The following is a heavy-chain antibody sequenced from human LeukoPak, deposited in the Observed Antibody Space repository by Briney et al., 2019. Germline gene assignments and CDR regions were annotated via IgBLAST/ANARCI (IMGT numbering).Heavy chain of an antibody. CDR3: VTRMSSSSLLDY. Sequence: GGSLRLSRAASGFTFSSYWMHWVRQAPGKGLVWVSRINSDGSSTSYADSVKGRFTISRDNAKNTLCLQMNSLRAEDTAVYYCVTRMSSSSLLDYWGQGTLVTVSS. CDR1: GFTFSSYW. D-gene: IGHD6-6*01. J-gene: IGHJ4*02. CDR2: INSDGSST. V-gene: IGHV3-74*01.